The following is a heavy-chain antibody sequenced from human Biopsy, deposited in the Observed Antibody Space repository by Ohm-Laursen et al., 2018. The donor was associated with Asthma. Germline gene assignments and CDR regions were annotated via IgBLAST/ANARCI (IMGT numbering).Heavy chain of an antibody. CDR1: GFSFGSFG. CDR2: ISFDGRYE. V-gene: IGHV3-30*03. J-gene: IGHJ4*02. D-gene: IGHD3-3*01. CDR3: ASRGGDFWSGYYMDY. Sequence: SLRLSCSASGFSFGSFGMHWVRQVPGKGPEWVALISFDGRYEYYADSVKGRYTISRDNPMKRLYLQMSSLTAEDTAVYYCASRGGDFWSGYYMDYWGQGTLVTVSS.